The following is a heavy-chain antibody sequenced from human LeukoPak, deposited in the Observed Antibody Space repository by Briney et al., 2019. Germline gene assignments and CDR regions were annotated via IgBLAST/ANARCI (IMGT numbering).Heavy chain of an antibody. CDR3: ARGRQSDYLVGSYYMDV. CDR2: IYHSGST. CDR1: GGSISSSNW. Sequence: SETLSLTCAVSGGSISSSNWWSWVRQPPGKGLEWIGEIYHSGSTNYNPSLKSRVTISVDKSKNQFSLKLSSVTAADTAVYYCARGRQSDYLVGSYYMDVWGKGTTVTVSS. V-gene: IGHV4-4*02. J-gene: IGHJ6*03. D-gene: IGHD2-8*02.